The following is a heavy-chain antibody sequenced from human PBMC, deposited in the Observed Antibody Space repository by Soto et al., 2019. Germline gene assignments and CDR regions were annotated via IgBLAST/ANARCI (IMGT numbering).Heavy chain of an antibody. CDR2: IDPSDSYI. D-gene: IGHD4-17*01. Sequence: GESLKISCKGSGYSFTSYWINWVRQMPGKGLEWMGTIDPSDSYINYSPSFQGHVTISADKSISTAYLQWSSLKASDTAMYYCARHLVHASTGPYIDYRDQGTLVTVS. CDR3: ARHLVHASTGPYIDY. CDR1: GYSFTSYW. V-gene: IGHV5-10-1*01. J-gene: IGHJ4*02.